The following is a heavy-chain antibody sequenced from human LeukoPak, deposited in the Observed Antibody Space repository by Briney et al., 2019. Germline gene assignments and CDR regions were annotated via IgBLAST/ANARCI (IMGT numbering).Heavy chain of an antibody. CDR3: ARVKTSPQKRVNNWFDP. V-gene: IGHV4-34*01. J-gene: IGHJ5*02. CDR1: GGSFSGYY. Sequence: SETLSLTCAVYGGSFSGYYWSWIRQPPGKGLEWIGEINHSGSTNYNPSLKSRVTISVDTSKNQFSLKLSSVTAADTAVYYCARVKTSPQKRVNNWFDPWGQGTLVTVSS. CDR2: INHSGST. D-gene: IGHD2-21*01.